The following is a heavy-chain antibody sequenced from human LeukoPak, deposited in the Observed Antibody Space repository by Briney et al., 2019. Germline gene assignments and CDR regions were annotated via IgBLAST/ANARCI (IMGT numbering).Heavy chain of an antibody. CDR1: GGSFSGYY. J-gene: IGHJ4*02. V-gene: IGHV4-34*01. Sequence: PSETLSLTCAVYGGSFSGYYWSWIRQPPGKGLEWIGEINHSGSTNYNPSLKSRVTISVDTSKNQFSLKLSSVTAADTAVYYCAGPSGYYTVRYFDYWGQGTLVTVSS. D-gene: IGHD3-3*01. CDR3: AGPSGYYTVRYFDY. CDR2: INHSGST.